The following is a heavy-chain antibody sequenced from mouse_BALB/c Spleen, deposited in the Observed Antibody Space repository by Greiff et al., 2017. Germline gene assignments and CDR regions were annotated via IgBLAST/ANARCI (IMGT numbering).Heavy chain of an antibody. Sequence: EVKLVESGGGLVKPGGSLKLSCAASGFTFSDYYMYWVRQTPEKRLEWVATISDGGSYTYYPDSVKGRFTISRDNAKNNLYLQMSSLKSEDTAMYYCARDGDDGYYYFDYWGQGTTLTVSS. V-gene: IGHV5-4*02. CDR1: GFTFSDYY. CDR2: ISDGGSYT. D-gene: IGHD2-3*01. J-gene: IGHJ2*01. CDR3: ARDGDDGYYYFDY.